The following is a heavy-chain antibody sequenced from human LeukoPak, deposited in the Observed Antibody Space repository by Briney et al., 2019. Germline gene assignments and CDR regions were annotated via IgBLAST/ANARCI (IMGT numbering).Heavy chain of an antibody. CDR3: ARDRVLLWFGEPPGAFDI. Sequence: SETLSLTCTVSGYSISSGYYWGWIRQPPGKGLEWIGSNYHSGSTYYNPSLKSRVTISLDTSKNQFSLKLSSVTAADTAVYYCARDRVLLWFGEPPGAFDIWGQGTMVTVSS. CDR1: GYSISSGYY. V-gene: IGHV4-38-2*02. D-gene: IGHD3-10*01. J-gene: IGHJ3*02. CDR2: NYHSGST.